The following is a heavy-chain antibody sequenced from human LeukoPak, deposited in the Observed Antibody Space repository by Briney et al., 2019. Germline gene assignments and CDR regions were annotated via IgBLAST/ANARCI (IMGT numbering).Heavy chain of an antibody. J-gene: IGHJ4*02. Sequence: SETLSLTCTVSGGSISTYYGNWIRQAPGKGLEWIGYIYYSGSTNYNPSLKSRVTISVDTSKNQFSLKLSSVTAADTAVYYCARGSVAATPRFDYWGQGTLVTVSS. CDR3: ARGSVAATPRFDY. D-gene: IGHD2-15*01. V-gene: IGHV4-59*01. CDR1: GGSISTYY. CDR2: IYYSGST.